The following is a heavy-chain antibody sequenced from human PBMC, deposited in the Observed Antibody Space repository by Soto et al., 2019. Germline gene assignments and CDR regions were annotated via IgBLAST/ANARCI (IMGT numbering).Heavy chain of an antibody. J-gene: IGHJ4*02. D-gene: IGHD3-10*01. V-gene: IGHV3-30-3*01. CDR1: GFTFNIYA. CDR3: VRSSGGPTPDFAY. CDR2: ISHDGTSR. Sequence: QVRLVESGGGVVQPGRSLRLSCAASGFTFNIYAMHWVRQAPGKGLEWVAVISHDGTSRYYADSVKGRVTISRDNSKSMVFVQMNSLGVEDTAVYYCVRSSGGPTPDFAYWGQGNLVTVSS.